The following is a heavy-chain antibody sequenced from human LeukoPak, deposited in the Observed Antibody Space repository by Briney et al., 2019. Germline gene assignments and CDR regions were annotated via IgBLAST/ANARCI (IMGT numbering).Heavy chain of an antibody. CDR2: IWFDGSNQ. CDR1: GFTFSSYA. D-gene: IGHD3-22*01. CDR3: ARDDFAGDSSGYIDY. Sequence: GGSLRLSCAASGFTFSSYAMSWVRQAPGKGLEWVAVIWFDGSNQYHADAVKGRFTISRDNSKNTLYLQMSSLRAEDTALYYCARDDFAGDSSGYIDYWGQGTLVTVSS. V-gene: IGHV3-33*08. J-gene: IGHJ4*02.